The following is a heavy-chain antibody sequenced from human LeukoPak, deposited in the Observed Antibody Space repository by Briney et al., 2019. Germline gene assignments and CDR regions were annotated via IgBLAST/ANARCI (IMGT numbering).Heavy chain of an antibody. D-gene: IGHD2-2*01. V-gene: IGHV3-7*03. J-gene: IGHJ4*02. CDR3: TKGGYATSWYWIY. CDR2: IKQGGSEK. Sequence: GGSLRLSCAASGFTFSDNLMTWVRQAPGKGLEWVATIKQGGSEKYYVDSVRGRFTISRVNAENSLFLQMNSLRTEDTAVYYCTKGGYATSWYWIYWGQGTLVTVSS. CDR1: GFTFSDNL.